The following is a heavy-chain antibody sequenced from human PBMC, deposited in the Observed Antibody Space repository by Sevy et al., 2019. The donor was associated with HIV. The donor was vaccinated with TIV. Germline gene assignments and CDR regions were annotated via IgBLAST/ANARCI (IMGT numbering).Heavy chain of an antibody. CDR2: ISNDGGNK. CDR3: ARGKYYYGSGSVDY. D-gene: IGHD3-10*01. J-gene: IGHJ4*02. Sequence: GGSLRLSCAASGFTFSSHVVYWVRQAPGKGLEWVAVISNDGGNKYYADSLKGRFTISRDNSKNTLYLQMNNLKAEDTAVYYCARGKYYYGSGSVDYWGQGTLVTVSS. CDR1: GFTFSSHV. V-gene: IGHV3-30-3*01.